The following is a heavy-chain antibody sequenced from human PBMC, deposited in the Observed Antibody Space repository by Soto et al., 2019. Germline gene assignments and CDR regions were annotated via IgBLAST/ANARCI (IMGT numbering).Heavy chain of an antibody. CDR2: LSYDGSNK. D-gene: IGHD1-26*01. CDR1: GFTFSSNA. CDR3: ARDVESGISQYYYYYYGRDV. Sequence: QVQLVESGGGVVQPGRSLRLSCAASGFTFSSNAMHWVRQAPGKGLEWVAVLSYDGSNKYYADSVKGRFTISRDNSKNTLYLQMDSLRTEDTALYYFARDVESGISQYYYYYYGRDVWGQGTTVIVSS. J-gene: IGHJ6*02. V-gene: IGHV3-30-3*01.